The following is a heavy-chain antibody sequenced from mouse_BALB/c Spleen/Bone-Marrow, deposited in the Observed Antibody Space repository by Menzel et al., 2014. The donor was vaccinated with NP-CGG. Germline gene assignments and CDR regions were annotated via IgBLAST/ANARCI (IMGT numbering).Heavy chain of an antibody. V-gene: IGHV5-12*02. D-gene: IGHD1-1*01. Sequence: EVQGVESGGGLVQPGGSLKLSCATSGFTFSDYYMYWVRQTPDMRLEWVAYISNGDGSTFYLDTVKGRFTISRDNANNALYLQMSRLKSEDTAMYYCAREAYGYAMDYWGQGTSVTVSS. CDR3: AREAYGYAMDY. CDR1: GFTFSDYY. J-gene: IGHJ4*01. CDR2: ISNGDGST.